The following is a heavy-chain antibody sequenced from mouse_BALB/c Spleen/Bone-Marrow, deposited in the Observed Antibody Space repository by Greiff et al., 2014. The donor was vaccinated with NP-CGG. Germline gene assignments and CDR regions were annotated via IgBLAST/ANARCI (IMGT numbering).Heavy chain of an antibody. V-gene: IGHV14-3*02. CDR3: ATMITDWYFDV. Sequence: VHVKQSGAELVKPGASVKLSCTASGFNIKDTYMHWAKQRPEQGLEWIGRIDPANGNTKYDPKFQGKATITADTSSNTAYLQLSSLTSEDTAVYYCATMITDWYFDVWGAGTTVTVSS. J-gene: IGHJ1*01. CDR1: GFNIKDTY. CDR2: IDPANGNT. D-gene: IGHD2-4*01.